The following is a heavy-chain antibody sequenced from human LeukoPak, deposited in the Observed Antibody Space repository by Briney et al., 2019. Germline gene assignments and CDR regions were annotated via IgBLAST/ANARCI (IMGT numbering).Heavy chain of an antibody. J-gene: IGHJ3*02. CDR3: ARPRRLEWLLYAIDAFDI. CDR1: GYTFTGYY. V-gene: IGHV1-2*02. D-gene: IGHD3-3*01. CDR2: INPNSGGT. Sequence: ASVKVSCKASGYTFTGYYMHWVRQAPGQGLEWMGWINPNSGGTNYAQKFQGRVTMTRDTSISTAYMELSRLRSDDTAVYYCARPRRLEWLLYAIDAFDIWGQGTMVTVSS.